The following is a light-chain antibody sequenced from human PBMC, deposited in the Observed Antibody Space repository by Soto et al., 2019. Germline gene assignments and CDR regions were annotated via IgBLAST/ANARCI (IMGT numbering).Light chain of an antibody. V-gene: IGLV2-14*01. J-gene: IGLJ2*01. CDR3: CSYTSSSTGV. Sequence: QSALTQPASVSGSPGQSSTISCTGTSSDVGGYNYVSWYQQHPGKAPKLMIYDVSNRPSGVSNRFSGSKSGNTASLTISGLQAEDEADYYCCSYTSSSTGVFGGGTQLTVL. CDR1: SSDVGGYNY. CDR2: DVS.